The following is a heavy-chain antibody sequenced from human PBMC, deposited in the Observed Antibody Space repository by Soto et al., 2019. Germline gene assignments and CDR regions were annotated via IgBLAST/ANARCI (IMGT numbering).Heavy chain of an antibody. Sequence: QEQLVESGGGLVKPGGSLRLSCAAPGFNFNDYYMSWIRQVPGKGLEYIAYISSLNHYNNYADSVKGRFTXSIDXSKXXXXXXXXXXXSXDTAVYYCARLVSRRYFDLWGRGTLVTVSS. CDR3: ARLVSRRYFDL. V-gene: IGHV3-11*05. CDR2: ISSLNHYN. CDR1: GFNFNDYY. D-gene: IGHD2-21*01. J-gene: IGHJ4*02.